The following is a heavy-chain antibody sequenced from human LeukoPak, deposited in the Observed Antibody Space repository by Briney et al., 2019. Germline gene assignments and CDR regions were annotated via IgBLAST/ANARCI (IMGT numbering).Heavy chain of an antibody. V-gene: IGHV3-9*01. CDR1: GFTFDDYA. Sequence: GGSLRLSCAASGFTFDDYAMHWVRQAPGKGLEWVSGISWNSGSIGYADSVKGRFTISRDNAKNSLYLQMNSLRAEDTALYYCARDPNGYSSSSIHFDYWGQGTLVTVSS. CDR3: ARDPNGYSSSSIHFDY. CDR2: ISWNSGSI. D-gene: IGHD6-6*01. J-gene: IGHJ4*02.